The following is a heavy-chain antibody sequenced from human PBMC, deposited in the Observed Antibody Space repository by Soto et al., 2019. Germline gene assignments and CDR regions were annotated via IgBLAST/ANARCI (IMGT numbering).Heavy chain of an antibody. CDR1: GFTFSDYY. Sequence: GGSLRLSCAASGFTFSDYYMSWIRQAPGKGLEWVSYISSSGSTIYYADSVKGRFTISRDNAKNSLYLQMNSLRAEDTAVYYCARVPAAILEGIGVAYMDVWGKGTTVTVSS. CDR3: ARVPAAILEGIGVAYMDV. J-gene: IGHJ6*03. V-gene: IGHV3-11*01. D-gene: IGHD2-2*01. CDR2: ISSSGSTI.